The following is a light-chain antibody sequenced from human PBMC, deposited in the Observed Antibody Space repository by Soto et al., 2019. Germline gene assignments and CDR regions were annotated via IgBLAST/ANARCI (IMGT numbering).Light chain of an antibody. CDR1: QSVATN. CDR3: QQYNKWPQT. Sequence: EAVLTQSPATLSVFLGERATLSCRASQSVATNLAWYQQRPGQAPRLLIYGASKRAIGLPARFSGSGSGTEFTLTITSLQSEDFAVYYCQQYNKWPQTFGQGTKVDIK. J-gene: IGKJ1*01. CDR2: GAS. V-gene: IGKV3-15*01.